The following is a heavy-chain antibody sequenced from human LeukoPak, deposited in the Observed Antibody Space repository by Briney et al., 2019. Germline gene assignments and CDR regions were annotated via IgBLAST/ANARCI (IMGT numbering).Heavy chain of an antibody. Sequence: PSETLSLTCTVSGGSISSSRYYWGWIRQPPGEGLEWIGSIFYSGSTYYNPSLKSRVTISVDTSKNQFSLKLSSVTAADTAVYYCARAGRGSSSWYLGNWFDPWGQGTLVTVSS. CDR3: ARAGRGSSSWYLGNWFDP. CDR2: IFYSGST. CDR1: GGSISSSRYY. V-gene: IGHV4-39*07. J-gene: IGHJ5*02. D-gene: IGHD6-13*01.